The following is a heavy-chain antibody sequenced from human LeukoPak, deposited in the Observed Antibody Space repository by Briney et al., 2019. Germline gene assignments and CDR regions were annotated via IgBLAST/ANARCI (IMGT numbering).Heavy chain of an antibody. D-gene: IGHD6-13*01. CDR3: ARGPPAMKYSSSWYPDY. Sequence: ASVKVSCKASGYTFTGYCMHWVRQAPGQGLEWMGWINPNSGGTNYAQKFQGWVTMTRDTSISTAYMELSRLRSDDTAVYYCARGPPAMKYSSSWYPDYWGQGTLVTVSS. J-gene: IGHJ4*02. CDR2: INPNSGGT. V-gene: IGHV1-2*04. CDR1: GYTFTGYC.